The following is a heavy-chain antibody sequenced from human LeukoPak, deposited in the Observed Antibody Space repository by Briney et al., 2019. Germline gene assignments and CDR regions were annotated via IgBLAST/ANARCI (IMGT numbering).Heavy chain of an antibody. D-gene: IGHD6-13*01. J-gene: IGHJ4*02. CDR3: ARGAAATY. CDR2: IYYSRST. CDR1: GGSISSSSYY. Sequence: PSETLSLTCTVSGGSISSSSYYWGWIRQPPGKGLEWIGSIYYSRSTYYNPSLKSRVTISVDTSKNQFSLKLSSVTAADTAVYYCARGAAATYWGQGTLVTVSS. V-gene: IGHV4-39*01.